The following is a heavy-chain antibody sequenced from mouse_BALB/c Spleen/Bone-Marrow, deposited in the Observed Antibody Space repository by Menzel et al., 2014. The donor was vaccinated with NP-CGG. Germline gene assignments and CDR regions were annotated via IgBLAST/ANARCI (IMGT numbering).Heavy chain of an antibody. V-gene: IGHV14-3*02. CDR1: GFNIKDTY. CDR3: ARAYYGNYPYVMDY. D-gene: IGHD2-10*01. J-gene: IGHJ4*01. CDR2: IDPANGFA. Sequence: EVQLQQSGAELVKPGASVKLSCTASGFNIKDTYIHWVNQRPEQGLEWIVRIDPANGFAKYDPKFQGKATITADTSSNTAYLHLSSLTSEDTAVYYCARAYYGNYPYVMDYWGQGTSVTVSS.